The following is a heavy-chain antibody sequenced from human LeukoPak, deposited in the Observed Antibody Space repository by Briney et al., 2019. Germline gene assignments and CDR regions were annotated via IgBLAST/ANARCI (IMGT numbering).Heavy chain of an antibody. V-gene: IGHV4-4*07. CDR3: ARESYSSGPCWFDP. Sequence: PSETLSLTCIVSGGSISSYYWSWIRQPAGKGLEWIGRIYTSGSTNYNPSLKSRVTISVDTSKNQFSLKLSSVTAADTAVYYCARESYSSGPCWFDPWGQGTLVTVSS. CDR2: IYTSGST. CDR1: GGSISSYY. D-gene: IGHD6-19*01. J-gene: IGHJ5*02.